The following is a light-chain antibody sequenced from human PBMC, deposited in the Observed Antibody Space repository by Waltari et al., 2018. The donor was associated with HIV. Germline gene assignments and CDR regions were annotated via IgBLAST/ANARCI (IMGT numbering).Light chain of an antibody. CDR2: WAS. CDR3: QQYYSTPYT. Sequence: SQSVLYSSNNKNYLAWYQQKPGQPPKLLIYWASTRESGVPDRFSGSGSGTDFTLTISSLQAEDVAVYYCQQYYSTPYTFGQGTKLEIK. CDR1: QSVLYSSNNKNY. J-gene: IGKJ2*01. V-gene: IGKV4-1*01.